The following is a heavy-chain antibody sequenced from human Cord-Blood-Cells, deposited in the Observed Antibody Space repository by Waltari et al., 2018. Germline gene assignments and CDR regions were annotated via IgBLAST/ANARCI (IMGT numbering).Heavy chain of an antibody. J-gene: IGHJ4*02. D-gene: IGHD3-9*01. CDR1: GGSISSSSYS. Sequence: QLQLQESGPGLVKPSETLSLTCTVSGGSISSSSYSCGWIRQRPGKGLEWIGSIYYSGSTYYNQSLKSRVTISVDTSKNQFSLKLSSVTAADTAVYYCARQGLYYDILTGYYPFDYWGQGTLVTVSS. CDR2: IYYSGST. CDR3: ARQGLYYDILTGYYPFDY. V-gene: IGHV4-39*01.